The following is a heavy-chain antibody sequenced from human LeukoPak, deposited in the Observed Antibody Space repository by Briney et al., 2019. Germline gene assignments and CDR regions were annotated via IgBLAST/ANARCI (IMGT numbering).Heavy chain of an antibody. J-gene: IGHJ6*02. Sequence: SETLSLTCTVSGGSLSSGSYYWSWLRQPAGTGLEWIGRIYNSGSTNYNPSLKSRVTISVDTSKNQFSLKLSSVTAADTAVYYCAREVRQVQLWSDYYYYYGMDVWGQGTTVTVSS. CDR3: AREVRQVQLWSDYYYYYGMDV. V-gene: IGHV4-61*02. CDR2: IYNSGST. CDR1: GGSLSSGSYY. D-gene: IGHD5-18*01.